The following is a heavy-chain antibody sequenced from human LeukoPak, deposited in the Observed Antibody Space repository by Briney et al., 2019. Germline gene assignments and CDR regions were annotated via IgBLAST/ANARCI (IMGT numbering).Heavy chain of an antibody. CDR3: ARNDLESYYYYGMDV. CDR1: GYTFTIYG. Sequence: ASVTVSFTASGYTFTIYGISWVRQAPGQGLEWVGWISAYNGNTNHAQKLQGRVTMTTDTSTSTAYMELRSLRSDDTAVYYCARNDLESYYYYGMDVWGQGTTVTVSS. CDR2: ISAYNGNT. J-gene: IGHJ6*02. D-gene: IGHD1-1*01. V-gene: IGHV1-18*01.